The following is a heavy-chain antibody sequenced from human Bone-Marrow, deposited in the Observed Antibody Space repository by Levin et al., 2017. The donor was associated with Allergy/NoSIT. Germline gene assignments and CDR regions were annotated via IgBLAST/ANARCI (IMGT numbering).Heavy chain of an antibody. J-gene: IGHJ4*02. D-gene: IGHD6-19*01. Sequence: GGSLRLSCAASGFTFSSYGMHWVRQAPGKGLEWVAVIWYDGSDKYYVDSVKGRFTISRDNSKKTLYMQMNSLRAEDTAVYYCAKAVAGTGTPHLWGQGTLVTVSS. CDR3: AKAVAGTGTPHL. CDR2: IWYDGSDK. CDR1: GFTFSSYG. V-gene: IGHV3-33*06.